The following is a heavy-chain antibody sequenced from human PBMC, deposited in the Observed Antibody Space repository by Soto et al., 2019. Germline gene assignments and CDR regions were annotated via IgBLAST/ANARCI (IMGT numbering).Heavy chain of an antibody. J-gene: IGHJ6*02. Sequence: SVKVSCKASGYTFTSYGISWVRQAPGQGLEWIGWIIVGSGNTNYAQKFQERVTITRDMSTSTAYMELSSLRSEDTAVYYCAAAYYYDSRLDYYGMDVWGQGTTVTVSS. CDR2: IIVGSGNT. V-gene: IGHV1-58*02. D-gene: IGHD3-22*01. CDR3: AAAYYYDSRLDYYGMDV. CDR1: GYTFTSYG.